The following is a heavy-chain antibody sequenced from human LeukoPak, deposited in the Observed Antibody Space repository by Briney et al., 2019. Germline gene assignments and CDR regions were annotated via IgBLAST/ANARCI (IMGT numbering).Heavy chain of an antibody. CDR2: TNPSGGST. CDR1: GYTFTSYY. D-gene: IGHD4-17*01. V-gene: IGHV1-46*01. CDR3: ARGPTTEGYFDY. Sequence: GASVKVSCKASGYTFTSYYMHWVRQAPGQGLEWMGITNPSGGSTSYAQKFQGRVTMTRDMSTSTVYMELSSLRSEDTAVYYCARGPTTEGYFDYWGQGTLVTVSS. J-gene: IGHJ4*02.